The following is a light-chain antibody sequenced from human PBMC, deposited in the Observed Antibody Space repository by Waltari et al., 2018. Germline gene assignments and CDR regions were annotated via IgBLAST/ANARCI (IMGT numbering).Light chain of an antibody. V-gene: IGLV2-14*01. J-gene: IGLJ3*02. CDR3: AAHTSRGTWV. Sequence: QSALTQPASVSGSPGQSITISCTGTSSDVGYSNYVSWYQQFPGKVPIVLISEVKILPSGVSNRFSASKSGNTASLTISGLQSEDEADYYCAAHTSRGTWVFGGGTKVTVL. CDR2: EVK. CDR1: SSDVGYSNY.